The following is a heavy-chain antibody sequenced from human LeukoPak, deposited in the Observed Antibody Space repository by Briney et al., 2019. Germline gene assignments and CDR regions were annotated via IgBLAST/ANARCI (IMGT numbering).Heavy chain of an antibody. CDR1: GYTFTGYY. J-gene: IGHJ4*02. D-gene: IGHD2-2*01. V-gene: IGHV1-2*02. Sequence: ASVKVSCKASGYTFTGYYMHWVRQAPGQGLEWMGWINPNSGGTNYAQKFQGRVTMTRDTSISTAYMELSRLRSDDTAVYYCARVMDICSSTSCYLHIDYWGQGTLVTISS. CDR2: INPNSGGT. CDR3: ARVMDICSSTSCYLHIDY.